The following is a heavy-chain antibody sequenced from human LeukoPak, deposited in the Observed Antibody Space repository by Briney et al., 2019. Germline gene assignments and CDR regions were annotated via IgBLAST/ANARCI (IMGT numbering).Heavy chain of an antibody. CDR2: IYYSGST. CDR1: GGSISSYY. CDR3: ARRVRGVNWFDP. J-gene: IGHJ5*02. Sequence: SSETLSLTCTVSGGSISSYYWSWIRQPPGKGLEWIGYIYYSGSTNYNPSLKSRVTISVDTSKNQFSLKLSSVTAADTAVYYCARRVRGVNWFDPWGQGTLVTVSS. V-gene: IGHV4-59*08. D-gene: IGHD3-10*01.